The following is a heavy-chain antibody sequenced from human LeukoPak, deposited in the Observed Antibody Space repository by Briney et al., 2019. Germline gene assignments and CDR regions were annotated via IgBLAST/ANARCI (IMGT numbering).Heavy chain of an antibody. CDR3: ARTTSLTASGYDY. V-gene: IGHV1-8*03. D-gene: IGHD4-17*01. Sequence: SVKVSCQTSGYTFTSYHINWVRQATGQGLEWMGWMNPYSGDRGSAQKFQGRVSITSDTSISTAYLELSSLRSGDTAVYFCARTTSLTASGYDYWGQGTLVTVS. CDR1: GYTFTSYH. J-gene: IGHJ4*02. CDR2: MNPYSGDR.